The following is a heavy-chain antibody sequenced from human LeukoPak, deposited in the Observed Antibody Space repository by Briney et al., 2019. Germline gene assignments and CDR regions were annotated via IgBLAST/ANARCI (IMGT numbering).Heavy chain of an antibody. V-gene: IGHV1-2*02. D-gene: IGHD5-18*01. Sequence: ASVKVSCKASGYTFTGYYMHWARQAPGQGLEWMGWINPNSGGTNYAQKFQGRVTMTRDTSISTAYMELSRLRSDDTAVYYCAREVDTAMVKYAFDIWGQGTMVTVSS. J-gene: IGHJ3*02. CDR3: AREVDTAMVKYAFDI. CDR1: GYTFTGYY. CDR2: INPNSGGT.